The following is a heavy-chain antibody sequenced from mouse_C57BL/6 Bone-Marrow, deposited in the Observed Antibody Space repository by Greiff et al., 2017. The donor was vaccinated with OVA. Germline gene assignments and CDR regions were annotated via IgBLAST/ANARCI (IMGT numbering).Heavy chain of an antibody. J-gene: IGHJ1*03. Sequence: VQLVESGPGLVAPSQSLSITCTVSGFSLTSYAISWVRQPPGKGLEWLGVIWTGGGTNYNSALKSRLSISKDNSKSQVFLKMNSLQTDDTARYYCARKTSRAYYWYFDVWGTGTTVTVSS. CDR2: IWTGGGT. CDR1: GFSLTSYA. D-gene: IGHD3-3*01. CDR3: ARKTSRAYYWYFDV. V-gene: IGHV2-9-1*01.